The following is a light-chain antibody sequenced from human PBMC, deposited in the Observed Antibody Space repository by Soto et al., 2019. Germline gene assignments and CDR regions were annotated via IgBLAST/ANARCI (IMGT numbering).Light chain of an antibody. CDR3: QQYEKWPPLT. CDR1: QSIYSN. CDR2: GAS. Sequence: EIVMTQSPATLSVSPGERATLSCRASQSIYSNLAWYQQKLGQAPRLLIYGASTRATGIPARFSGSGSGTEFPLTISSLPSEDFAVYYCQQYEKWPPLTFGGGTKVEI. J-gene: IGKJ4*01. V-gene: IGKV3-15*01.